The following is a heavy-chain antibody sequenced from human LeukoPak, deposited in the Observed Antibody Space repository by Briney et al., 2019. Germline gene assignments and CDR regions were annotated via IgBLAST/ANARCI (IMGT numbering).Heavy chain of an antibody. CDR1: GYSXXNSFY. CDR3: XXXXXXXXXXYNRYYYYMDV. D-gene: IGHD1-14*01. CDR2: MYHSGST. V-gene: IGHV4-38-2*01. Sequence: CXXSGYSXXNSFYWGWIRPPPGKGLEWIGRMYHSGSTFYNPSLKSRLTMSVDTSNNQFSLKLNSVTATDTAMYYXXXXXXXXXXXYNRYYYYMDVWGQGTTVTVSS. J-gene: IGHJ6*03.